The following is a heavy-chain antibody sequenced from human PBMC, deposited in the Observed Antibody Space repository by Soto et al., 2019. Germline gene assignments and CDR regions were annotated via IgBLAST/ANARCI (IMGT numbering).Heavy chain of an antibody. V-gene: IGHV3-23*01. J-gene: IGHJ4*02. CDR2: ISGSGGST. CDR3: ATFLGYSGYDFDY. D-gene: IGHD5-12*01. CDR1: GFTFSSYA. Sequence: PGGSLRLSCAASGFTFSSYAMSWVRQAPGKGLEWVSAISGSGGSTYSADSVKGRFTISRDNSRNTLYLQMNSLRAEDTAVYYCATFLGYSGYDFDYWGQGTLVTVSS.